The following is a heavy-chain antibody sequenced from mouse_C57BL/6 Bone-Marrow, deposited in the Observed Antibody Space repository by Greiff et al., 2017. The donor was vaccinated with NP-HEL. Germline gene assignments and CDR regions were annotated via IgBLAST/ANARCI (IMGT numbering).Heavy chain of an antibody. CDR2: IWTGGGT. Sequence: VQLKESGPGLVAPSQSLSITCTVSGFSLTSYAISWVRQPPGKGLEWLGVIWTGGGTNYNSALKSRLSISKDNSKSQVFLKMNSLQTDDTARYYCARNFQANWYWYFDVWGTGTTVTVSS. CDR1: GFSLTSYA. CDR3: ARNFQANWYWYFDV. J-gene: IGHJ1*03. D-gene: IGHD4-1*01. V-gene: IGHV2-9-1*01.